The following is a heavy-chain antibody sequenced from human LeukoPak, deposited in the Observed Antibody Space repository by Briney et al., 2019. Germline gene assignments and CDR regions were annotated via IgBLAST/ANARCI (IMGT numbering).Heavy chain of an antibody. CDR3: TRDLTNDSSG. CDR1: GFSLSDYW. J-gene: IGHJ3*01. V-gene: IGHV3-7*01. Sequence: GGSLRPSCAASGFSLSDYWITWVRQAPGKGLECVGNIKFDGSEIYYLDSVRGRFSISRDNATNSLYLQMHSLRVEDTAVYYCTRDLTNDSSGWGERRLGTVSS. CDR2: IKFDGSEI. D-gene: IGHD3-22*01.